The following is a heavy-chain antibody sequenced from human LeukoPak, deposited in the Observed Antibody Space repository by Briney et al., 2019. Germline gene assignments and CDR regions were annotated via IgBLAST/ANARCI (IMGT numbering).Heavy chain of an antibody. D-gene: IGHD3-10*01. CDR3: ARGGSFSSTSRYFDY. J-gene: IGHJ4*02. V-gene: IGHV3-20*04. CDR2: INRNGGST. Sequence: SGGSLRLSCAASRFTFSSYWMSWVRQAPGKGLEWVSGINRNGGSTGYAASVKGRFTISRDNAKNSLHLQIHSLRVEDTALYYCARGGSFSSTSRYFDYWGQGTLVTVSS. CDR1: RFTFSSYW.